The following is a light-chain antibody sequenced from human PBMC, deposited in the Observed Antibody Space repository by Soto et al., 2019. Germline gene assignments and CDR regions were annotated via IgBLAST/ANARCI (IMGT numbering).Light chain of an antibody. J-gene: IGLJ2*01. CDR2: DDS. CDR1: NIGSKS. CDR3: QVWDSGTYHQV. V-gene: IGLV3-21*02. Sequence: SYELTQPPSVSVAPGQSATITCGGSNIGSKSVHWFQQRPGQAPVLIIYDDSDRPSGIPERISGSKSGNTATLTLSRAEVGDEADYYCQVWDSGTYHQVFGGGTQLTVL.